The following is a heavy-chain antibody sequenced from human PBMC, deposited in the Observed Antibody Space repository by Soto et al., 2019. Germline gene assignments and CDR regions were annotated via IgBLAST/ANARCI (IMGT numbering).Heavy chain of an antibody. J-gene: IGHJ6*02. CDR1: GFTFSDNY. CDR2: ISGSGFTI. V-gene: IGHV3-11*01. Sequence: QVQLVESGGGLVEPGGSLRLSCATSGFTFSDNYMSWIRQAPGKGLAWVAYISGSGFTIYNADSVKGRFTISRDNAKNSVYLQMDSLRAEDTAVYYCARNTLSAAGLDNYGLDAWGRGTTVAVSS. CDR3: ARNTLSAAGLDNYGLDA. D-gene: IGHD6-13*01.